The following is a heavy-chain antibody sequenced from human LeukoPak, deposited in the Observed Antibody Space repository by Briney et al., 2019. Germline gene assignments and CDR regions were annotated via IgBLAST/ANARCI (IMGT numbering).Heavy chain of an antibody. Sequence: ASVKVSCKASGYTFTSYGISWVRQAPGQGLEWLGWISTYNGDTNYAQKVQGRVTVTTDTSTSTAYMELRNLRSDDTAVYYCARNYYGSSGYYYWYFDLWGRGTLVTVSS. V-gene: IGHV1-18*01. CDR1: GYTFTSYG. J-gene: IGHJ2*01. CDR3: ARNYYGSSGYYYWYFDL. D-gene: IGHD3-22*01. CDR2: ISTYNGDT.